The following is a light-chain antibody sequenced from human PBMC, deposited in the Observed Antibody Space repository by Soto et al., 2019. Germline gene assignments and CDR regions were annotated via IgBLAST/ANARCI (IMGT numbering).Light chain of an antibody. V-gene: IGKV3-15*01. J-gene: IGKJ4*01. CDR3: QQYLNWLT. Sequence: EIVMTQSPATLSVSPGERATLSCRASQSVSSNLVWYQQKPGQAPRLLIYGASTRATGIPARFSGSGSGTEFTFTISSLQSEDFAVYYCQQYLNWLTFRGGTKVEIK. CDR1: QSVSSN. CDR2: GAS.